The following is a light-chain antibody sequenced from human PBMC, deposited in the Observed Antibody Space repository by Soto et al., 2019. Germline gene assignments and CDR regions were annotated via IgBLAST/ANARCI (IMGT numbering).Light chain of an antibody. Sequence: NFMLTQPHSASESPGKTVTISCTRSSGSIASNYVQWYQQRPGSAPTTVIYEDNQRPSGVPDRFSGSIDSSSNSASLTISGLETEDEADYYCQSYDSSNHWVFGGGTKLTVL. CDR3: QSYDSSNHWV. V-gene: IGLV6-57*03. J-gene: IGLJ3*02. CDR1: SGSIASNY. CDR2: EDN.